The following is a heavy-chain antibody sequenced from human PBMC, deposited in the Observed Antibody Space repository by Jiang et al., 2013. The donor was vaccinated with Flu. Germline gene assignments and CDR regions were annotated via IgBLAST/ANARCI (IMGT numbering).Heavy chain of an antibody. D-gene: IGHD2-8*02. CDR3: ARQGSGGRSFDI. V-gene: IGHV6-1*01. CDR2: TYYRSKWYN. Sequence: LGKTYYRSKWYNDYAVSVKSRIIINADTTKNQFSLQLSSVTPEDTAVFYCARQGSGGRSFDIWGQGTVVTVSS. J-gene: IGHJ3*02.